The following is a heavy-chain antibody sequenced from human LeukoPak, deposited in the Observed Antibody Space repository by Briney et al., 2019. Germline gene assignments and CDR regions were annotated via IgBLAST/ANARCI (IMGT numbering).Heavy chain of an antibody. CDR2: ISYDGSNK. D-gene: IGHD3-16*01. CDR1: GFTFSSYG. CDR3: AKDGGGYLEGY. Sequence: GGSLRLSCAASGFTFSSYGMPWVRQAPGKGLEWVAVISYDGSNKYYADSVKGRFTISRDNSKNTLYLQMNSLRAEDTAVYYCAKDGGGYLEGYWGQGTLVTVSS. J-gene: IGHJ4*02. V-gene: IGHV3-30*18.